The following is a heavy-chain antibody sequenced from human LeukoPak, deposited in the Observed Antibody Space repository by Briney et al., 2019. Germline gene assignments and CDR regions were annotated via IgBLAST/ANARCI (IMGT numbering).Heavy chain of an antibody. CDR2: IYHSGST. Sequence: PSETLSLTCTVSGGSISSYYWSWIRQPPGKGLEWIGYIYHSGSTYYNPSLKSRVTISVDRSKNQFSLKLSSVTAADTAVYYCARDGSYFPSFDYWGQGTLVTVSS. CDR3: ARDGSYFPSFDY. CDR1: GGSISSYY. D-gene: IGHD1-26*01. J-gene: IGHJ4*02. V-gene: IGHV4-59*12.